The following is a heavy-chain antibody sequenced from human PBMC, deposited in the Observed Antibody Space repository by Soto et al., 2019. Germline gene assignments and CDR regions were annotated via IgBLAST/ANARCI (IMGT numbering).Heavy chain of an antibody. V-gene: IGHV4-61*05. CDR2: IYYSGST. D-gene: IGHD1-26*01. CDR3: ARAGGSYYSPYYYYGMDV. Sequence: SETLSLTCTVSGGSIRSSSYYWGWIRQPPGKGLEWIGYIYYSGSTNYNPSLKSRVTISVDTSKNQFSLKLSSVTAADTAVYYCARAGGSYYSPYYYYGMDVWGQGTTVTV. J-gene: IGHJ6*02. CDR1: GGSIRSSSYY.